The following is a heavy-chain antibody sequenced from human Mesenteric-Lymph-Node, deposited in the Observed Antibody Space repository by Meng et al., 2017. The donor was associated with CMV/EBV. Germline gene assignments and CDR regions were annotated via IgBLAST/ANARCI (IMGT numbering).Heavy chain of an antibody. J-gene: IGHJ6*02. V-gene: IGHV1-69*05. CDR1: GGTFSSYA. Sequence: SVKVSCKASGGTFSSYAISWVRQAPGQGLEWMGGIIPIFGTANYAQKFQGRVTITTDESTRTAYMELSSLRSEDTAMYYCARAYYSSSRDYYYYGLDVWGQGTMVTVSS. CDR2: IIPIFGTA. CDR3: ARAYYSSSRDYYYYGLDV. D-gene: IGHD2-2*01.